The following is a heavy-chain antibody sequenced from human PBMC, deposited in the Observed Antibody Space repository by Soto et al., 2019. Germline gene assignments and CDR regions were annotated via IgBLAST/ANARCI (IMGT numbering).Heavy chain of an antibody. CDR2: ISYDGSNK. CDR1: GFTFSSYA. V-gene: IGHV3-30*18. Sequence: QVQLVESGGGVVQPGRSLRLSCVASGFTFSSYAMYWVRQAPGKGLEWVAVISYDGSNKFYADPVKGRFTISRDNSKNTLYLQMNSLRPEDTAVYYGAKSDLYYYYGMDVWGQGTTVTVSS. CDR3: AKSDLYYYYGMDV. J-gene: IGHJ6*02.